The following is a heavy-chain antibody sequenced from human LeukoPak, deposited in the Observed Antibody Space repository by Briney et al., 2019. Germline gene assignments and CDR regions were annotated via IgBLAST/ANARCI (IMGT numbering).Heavy chain of an antibody. Sequence: SETLSLTCTVSGGSISTSYWSWIRQPPGKGLEWIGYIYYSGSTNYNPSLKSRVTISVDTSKNQFSLKLSSVTAADTAVYYCARALAAAGIGGYYCYGMDVWGQGTTVTVSS. CDR1: GGSISTSY. CDR3: ARALAAAGIGGYYCYGMDV. J-gene: IGHJ6*02. D-gene: IGHD6-13*01. V-gene: IGHV4-59*01. CDR2: IYYSGST.